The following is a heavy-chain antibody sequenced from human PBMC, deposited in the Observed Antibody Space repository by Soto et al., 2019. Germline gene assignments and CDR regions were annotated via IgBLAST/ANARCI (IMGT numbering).Heavy chain of an antibody. J-gene: IGHJ6*03. V-gene: IGHV4-59*08. CDR1: GGSISIYY. Sequence: SGTLSLTCTFSGGSISIYYWTWTLQPPGKGLEWIGYIYYSGSTNYNPSLKSRVTISVDTSKNQFSLKLSSVTAADTAVYYCARARGAYDILTGYSYYYYYMDVWGKGTTVTVSS. D-gene: IGHD3-9*01. CDR3: ARARGAYDILTGYSYYYYYMDV. CDR2: IYYSGST.